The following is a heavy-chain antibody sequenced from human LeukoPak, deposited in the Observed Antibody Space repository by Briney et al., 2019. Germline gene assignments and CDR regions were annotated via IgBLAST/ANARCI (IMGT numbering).Heavy chain of an antibody. V-gene: IGHV3-11*01. CDR3: ARDQYYDSSGYYGN. CDR1: GFTFSDYY. D-gene: IGHD3-22*01. CDR2: ISSSGSTI. J-gene: IGHJ4*02. Sequence: GGSLRLSCAASGFTFSDYYMSWIRQAPGKGLEWVSYISSSGSTIYYADSVKGRFTISRDNAKNSLYLQMNSLRAEDTAMYYCARDQYYDSSGYYGNWGQGTLVTVSS.